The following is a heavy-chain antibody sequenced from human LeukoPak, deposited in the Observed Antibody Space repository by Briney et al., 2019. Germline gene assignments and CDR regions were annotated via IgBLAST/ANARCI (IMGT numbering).Heavy chain of an antibody. CDR3: VKDPDPRYCSSTSCSPI. J-gene: IGHJ3*02. CDR2: INDGGDST. D-gene: IGHD2-2*01. CDR1: GFTFSSFA. V-gene: IGHV3-23*01. Sequence: PGGSLRLSCAASGFTFSSFAMSWVRRAPGKGLEWVSAINDGGDSTYYADSVKGRFTISRDNSKNTLYLQMNSLRVEDTAVYYCVKDPDPRYCSSTSCSPIWGQGTMVTVSS.